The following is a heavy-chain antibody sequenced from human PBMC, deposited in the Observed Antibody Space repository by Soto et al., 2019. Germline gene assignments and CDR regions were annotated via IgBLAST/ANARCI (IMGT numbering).Heavy chain of an antibody. CDR1: GGPISSGDYY. V-gene: IGHV4-30-4*01. Sequence: PSETLSLTCTVSGGPISSGDYYWSWIRQPPGKGPEWIGYIYYSGSTYYNPSLKSRVTISVDTSKNQFSLKLSSVTAADTAVYYCAGIQSKRLSGLDPWGQGTLVTVSS. D-gene: IGHD5-18*01. CDR2: IYYSGST. CDR3: AGIQSKRLSGLDP. J-gene: IGHJ5*02.